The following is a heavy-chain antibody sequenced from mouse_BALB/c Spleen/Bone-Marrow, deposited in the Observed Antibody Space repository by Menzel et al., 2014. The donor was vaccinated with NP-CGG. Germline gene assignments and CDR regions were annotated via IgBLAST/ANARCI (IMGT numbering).Heavy chain of an antibody. Sequence: EVQVVESGPELVKPGASVKVSCKDSGYAFTSYNMYWVKQSPGKSLEWIGYIDPYNGGTSYNQKFKGKATLTVDKSSSTAYMHLNSLTSEDSAVYYCARENYGSSPAYWGQGTLVTVSA. D-gene: IGHD1-1*01. CDR3: ARENYGSSPAY. CDR1: GYAFTSYN. J-gene: IGHJ3*01. V-gene: IGHV1S135*01. CDR2: IDPYNGGT.